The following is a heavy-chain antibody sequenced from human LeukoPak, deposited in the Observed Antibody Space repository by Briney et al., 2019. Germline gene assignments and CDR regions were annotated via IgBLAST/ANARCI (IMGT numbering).Heavy chain of an antibody. D-gene: IGHD3-9*01. V-gene: IGHV4-59*01. CDR3: ARLRPDYDILTGFPMDV. J-gene: IGHJ6*02. CDR2: IYYSGST. Sequence: PSETLSLTCSVSGGSISSYSWSSIRQPPGKGLEWIGYIYYSGSTNYNPSLKRRVTQSVDTSKNQFSLKLSSVTAVDTAVYYCARLRPDYDILTGFPMDVWGPGTTVTVSS. CDR1: GGSISSYS.